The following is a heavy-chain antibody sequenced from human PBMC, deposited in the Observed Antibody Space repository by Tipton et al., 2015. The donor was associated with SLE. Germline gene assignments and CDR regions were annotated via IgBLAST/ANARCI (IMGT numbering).Heavy chain of an antibody. J-gene: IGHJ4*02. D-gene: IGHD3-3*01. CDR2: IIPIFGTA. Sequence: QSGAEVKKPGSSVKVSCKASGGTFSSYAISWVRQAPGQGLEWMGRIIPIFGTANYAQKFQGRVTITADESTSTAYMELSSLRSEDTAVHYCASQVGFLEWLPYFDYWGQGTLVTVSS. CDR1: GGTFSSYA. CDR3: ASQVGFLEWLPYFDY. V-gene: IGHV1-69*15.